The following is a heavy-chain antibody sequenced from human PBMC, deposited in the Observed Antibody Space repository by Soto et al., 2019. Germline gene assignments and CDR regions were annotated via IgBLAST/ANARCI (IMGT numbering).Heavy chain of an antibody. CDR1: GGTFSSYA. Sequence: QVQLVQSGAEVKKPGSSVKVSCKASGGTFSSYAISWVRQAPGQGLEWMGGIIPIFGTANYAQKFQGRVTITADESTSTAYMERISLRSEDTSVYYCARGVTLGITMVRGVMDFWGQGTTVTVSS. CDR2: IIPIFGTA. D-gene: IGHD3-10*01. V-gene: IGHV1-69*01. J-gene: IGHJ6*02. CDR3: ARGVTLGITMVRGVMDF.